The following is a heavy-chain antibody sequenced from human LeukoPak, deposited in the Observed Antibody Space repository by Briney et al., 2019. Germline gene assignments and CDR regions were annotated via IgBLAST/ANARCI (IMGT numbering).Heavy chain of an antibody. D-gene: IGHD1-26*01. CDR2: IYPGDSDT. Sequence: GESLKISCKGSGYSFTSYWIGWVRQMPGKGLEWMGIIYPGDSDTKYSPSFQGQVTISADKSISTAYLQWSSLKASDTAMYYCARTHSIVEALPTDAFDIWGQGTMVTVSS. CDR3: ARTHSIVEALPTDAFDI. V-gene: IGHV5-51*01. CDR1: GYSFTSYW. J-gene: IGHJ3*02.